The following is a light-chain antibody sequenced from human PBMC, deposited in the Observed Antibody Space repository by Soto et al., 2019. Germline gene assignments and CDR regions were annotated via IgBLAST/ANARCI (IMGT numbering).Light chain of an antibody. Sequence: SQMPQSPTSLSASVGDRVTITCRASQSISSYLNWYQQKPGKAPKLLIYAASSLQSGVPSRFSGSGSGTDFTLTISSLQPEDFATYYCPHSYCAPPPFGQGTKVDI. CDR1: QSISSY. CDR2: AAS. J-gene: IGKJ1*01. V-gene: IGKV1-39*01. CDR3: PHSYCAPPP.